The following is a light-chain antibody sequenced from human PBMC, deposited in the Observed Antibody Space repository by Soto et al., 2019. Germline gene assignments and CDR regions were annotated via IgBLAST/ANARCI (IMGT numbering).Light chain of an antibody. CDR1: QSVNSN. CDR2: DAS. V-gene: IGKV3-15*01. Sequence: EILVTQSPATLSVSPAERATLSCRASQSVNSNLAWYQQKPGQAPRLLLYDASTRATGIPARFSGSGSGTEFTLTISSLQSQDFAVYYCQQYNNWPPITFGQGTRLEIK. J-gene: IGKJ5*01. CDR3: QQYNNWPPIT.